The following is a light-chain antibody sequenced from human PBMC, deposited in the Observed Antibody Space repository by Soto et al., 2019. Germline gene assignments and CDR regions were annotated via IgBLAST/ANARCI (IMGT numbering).Light chain of an antibody. Sequence: EIVLTQSPGTLSLSPGERSTLSCRASQSVRRSYLAWYQQKPGQAPRLLIYDASNRATGIPARLSGSGSGTDFTLTISSLEPEDFAVYYCQQRSNWPTFGQGTKVDIK. J-gene: IGKJ1*01. V-gene: IGKV3-11*01. CDR3: QQRSNWPT. CDR1: QSVRRSY. CDR2: DAS.